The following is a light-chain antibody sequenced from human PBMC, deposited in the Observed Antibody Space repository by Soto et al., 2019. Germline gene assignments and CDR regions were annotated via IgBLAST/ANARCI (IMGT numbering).Light chain of an antibody. J-gene: IGKJ1*01. CDR2: GAY. Sequence: EIVLTQSPGTLSLSPGERATLSCRASQSVSSSYLAWYQQKPGQAPRLLIYGAYSRATGIPDRFSGSGSGTVFTLTITRLEPEDFAVYYCKPYGSAPPITFGQGTKVEIK. CDR3: KPYGSAPPIT. V-gene: IGKV3-20*01. CDR1: QSVSSSY.